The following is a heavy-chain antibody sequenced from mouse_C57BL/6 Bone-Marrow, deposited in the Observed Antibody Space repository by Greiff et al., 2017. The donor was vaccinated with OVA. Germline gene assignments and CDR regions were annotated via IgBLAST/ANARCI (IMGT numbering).Heavy chain of an antibody. Sequence: VKLMESGAELVRPGASVKLSCKASGYTFTDYYINWVKQRPGQGLEWIARIYPGSGNTYYNEKFKGKATLTAEKSSSTAYMQLSSLTSEDSAVYFCARRGNWVLFDYWGQGTTLTVSS. CDR3: ARRGNWVLFDY. CDR1: GYTFTDYY. CDR2: IYPGSGNT. J-gene: IGHJ2*01. V-gene: IGHV1-76*01. D-gene: IGHD4-1*01.